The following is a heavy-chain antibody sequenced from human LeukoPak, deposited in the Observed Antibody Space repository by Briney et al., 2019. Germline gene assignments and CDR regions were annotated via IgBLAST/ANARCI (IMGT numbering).Heavy chain of an antibody. CDR1: GYTFTGYY. Sequence: ASVKVSCKASGYTFTGYYMHWVRQAPGQGLEWMGWINPNSGGTNYAQQFQGRLTMTRDTSISTAYMELSRLRSDDTAVYYCARSEPFGVWFGELATNAFDIWGQGTMVTVSS. CDR2: INPNSGGT. J-gene: IGHJ3*02. D-gene: IGHD3-10*01. V-gene: IGHV1-2*02. CDR3: ARSEPFGVWFGELATNAFDI.